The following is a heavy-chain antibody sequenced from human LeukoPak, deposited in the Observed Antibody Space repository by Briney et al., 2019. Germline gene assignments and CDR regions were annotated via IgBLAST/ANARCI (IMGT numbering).Heavy chain of an antibody. D-gene: IGHD1-14*01. CDR2: ISSSGNTI. V-gene: IGHV3-11*04. CDR1: GPTFSDYY. J-gene: IGHJ3*02. Sequence: GGSLRLSCAASGPTFSDYYMSWIRQAPGKGLEWVSYISSSGNTIYYADSVKGRFTISRDNAKNSLYLQMNSLRAEDTAVYYCASRWAPRDWEPDAFDIWGQGTMVTVSS. CDR3: ASRWAPRDWEPDAFDI.